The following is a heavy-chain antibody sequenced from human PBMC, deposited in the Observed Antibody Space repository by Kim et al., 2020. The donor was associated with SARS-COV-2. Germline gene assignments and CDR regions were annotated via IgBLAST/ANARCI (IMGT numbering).Heavy chain of an antibody. D-gene: IGHD3-10*01. J-gene: IGHJ6*03. CDR1: GFTFSSYA. Sequence: GGSLRLSCAASGFTFSSYAMYWVRQAPGKGLEYVSVISSNGGSTYYANSVKGRFTFSRDNSKNTLYLQMGSLRADDMAIYYCAREGGVGLNSGYMDVWGKGTTVTVYS. CDR3: AREGGVGLNSGYMDV. V-gene: IGHV3-64*01. CDR2: ISSNGGST.